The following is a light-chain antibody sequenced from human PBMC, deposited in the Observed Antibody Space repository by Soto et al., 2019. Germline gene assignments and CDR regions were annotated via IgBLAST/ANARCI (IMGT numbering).Light chain of an antibody. CDR3: MQGTHRPIT. Sequence: DVVMTQSPLSLPVTLGQPASISCRSNQSLVHSDGIAYFSWFQQRPGRSPRRLIYNVSNRDYVVPGRFSGSGSGIDFALTISMVEAEEVGVYYCMQGTHRPITFGQGERLDIK. J-gene: IGKJ5*01. V-gene: IGKV2-30*02. CDR1: QSLVHSDGIAY. CDR2: NVS.